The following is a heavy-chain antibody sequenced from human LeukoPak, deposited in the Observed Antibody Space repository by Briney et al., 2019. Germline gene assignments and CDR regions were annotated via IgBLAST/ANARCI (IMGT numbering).Heavy chain of an antibody. J-gene: IGHJ4*02. CDR1: GGSISSYY. Sequence: PSETLSLTCTVSGGSISSYYWSWIRQPAGKGLEWIGRIYTSGSTNYNPSLKSRVTMSVDTSKNQFSLKLSSVTAADTAVYYCARDRAIFGVAKYYFDCWGQGTLVTVSS. CDR3: ARDRAIFGVAKYYFDC. V-gene: IGHV4-4*07. CDR2: IYTSGST. D-gene: IGHD3-3*01.